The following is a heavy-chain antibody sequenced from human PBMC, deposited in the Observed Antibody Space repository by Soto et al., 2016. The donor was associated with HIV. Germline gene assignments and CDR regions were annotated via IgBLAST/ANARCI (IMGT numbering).Heavy chain of an antibody. Sequence: VQLVESGGGLVKPGGSLRVSCTASGFTFSDYYMNWIRQAPGKGLEWVSYISSISTYTKYADSVKGRFTISRDNAKNSLYLQMDSLRVEDTAVYYCTRDLRRGGGWGQGTLVTVSS. V-gene: IGHV3-11*05. D-gene: IGHD2-15*01. CDR3: TRDLRRGGG. J-gene: IGHJ4*02. CDR1: GFTFSDYY. CDR2: ISSISTYT.